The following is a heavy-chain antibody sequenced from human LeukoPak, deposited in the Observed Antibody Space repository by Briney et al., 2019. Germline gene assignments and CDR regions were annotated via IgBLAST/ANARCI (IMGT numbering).Heavy chain of an antibody. CDR2: ISSSSSAI. CDR1: GFTFSTYS. Sequence: GGSLRLACAASGFTFSTYSMNRVRQAPGKGLEWVSYISSSSSAIYYADSVKGRFTISRDNAKNSLYLQMNSLGAEDTAVYYCARDSAIVGASLGGYWGQGTLVTVSS. V-gene: IGHV3-48*01. D-gene: IGHD1-26*01. CDR3: ARDSAIVGASLGGY. J-gene: IGHJ4*02.